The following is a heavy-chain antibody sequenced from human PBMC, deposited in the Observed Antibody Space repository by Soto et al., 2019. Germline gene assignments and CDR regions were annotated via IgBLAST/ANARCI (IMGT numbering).Heavy chain of an antibody. CDR2: IDPSDSYT. V-gene: IGHV5-10-1*01. Sequence: ESLKISRKGSGYSFTSYWISLVRQMRGKGLEWMGRIDPSDSYTNYSPSLQGHVTISADKSISTAYLQWSSLKASDTAMYYCSYGRGAFDIWGQGTMVTVSS. CDR1: GYSFTSYW. J-gene: IGHJ3*02. D-gene: IGHD6-25*01. CDR3: SYGRGAFDI.